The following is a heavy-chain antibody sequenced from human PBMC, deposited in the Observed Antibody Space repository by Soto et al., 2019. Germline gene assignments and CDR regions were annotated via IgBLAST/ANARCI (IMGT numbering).Heavy chain of an antibody. J-gene: IGHJ6*02. CDR1: GGTFSSYA. D-gene: IGHD3-3*01. Sequence: ASVKVSCKASGGTFSSYAISWVRQAPGQGLEWMGGIIPIFGTANYAQKFQGRVTITADESTSTAYMELSSLRSEDTAVYYCAAMKRIMIFGVVIIQTDYYYYGMDVWGQGTTVTVSS. CDR2: IIPIFGTA. CDR3: AAMKRIMIFGVVIIQTDYYYYGMDV. V-gene: IGHV1-69*13.